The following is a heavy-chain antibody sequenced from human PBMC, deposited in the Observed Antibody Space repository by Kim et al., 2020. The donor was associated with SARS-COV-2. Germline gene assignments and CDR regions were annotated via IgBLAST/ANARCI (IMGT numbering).Heavy chain of an antibody. V-gene: IGHV3-9*01. CDR3: AKDKSIAAAGKVDY. CDR1: GFTFDDYA. D-gene: IGHD6-13*01. J-gene: IGHJ4*02. CDR2: ISWNSGSI. Sequence: GGSLRLSCAASGFTFDDYAMHWVRQAPGKGLEWVSGISWNSGSIGYADSVKGRFTISRDNAKNSLYLQMNSLRAEDTALYYCAKDKSIAAAGKVDYWGQG.